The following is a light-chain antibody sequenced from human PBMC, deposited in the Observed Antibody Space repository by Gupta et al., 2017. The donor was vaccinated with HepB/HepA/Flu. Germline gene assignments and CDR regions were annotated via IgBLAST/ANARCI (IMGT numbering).Light chain of an antibody. Sequence: QSALTQPASVSVSPGQSITISCTGASSDVGAYNYVSWYQQHPGKVPKVIIYDVTDRPSGVSNRFSGSKSGNTASLTISWLQAEDEADYYCSSYTISGTRVFGGGTKLTVL. CDR1: SSDVGAYNY. CDR2: DVT. CDR3: SSYTISGTRV. V-gene: IGLV2-14*03. J-gene: IGLJ3*02.